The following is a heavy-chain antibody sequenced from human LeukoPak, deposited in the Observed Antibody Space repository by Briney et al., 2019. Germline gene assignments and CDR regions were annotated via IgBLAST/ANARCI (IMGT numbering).Heavy chain of an antibody. Sequence: GASVKVSCKASGGTFSSYAISWVRQAPGQGLEWMGWINPNSGGTNYAQKFQGRVTMTRDTSISTAYMELSRLRSDDTAVYYCARGPFVVVPAADSWFDPWGQGTLVTVSS. D-gene: IGHD2-2*01. J-gene: IGHJ5*02. CDR2: INPNSGGT. CDR1: GGTFSSYA. CDR3: ARGPFVVVPAADSWFDP. V-gene: IGHV1-2*02.